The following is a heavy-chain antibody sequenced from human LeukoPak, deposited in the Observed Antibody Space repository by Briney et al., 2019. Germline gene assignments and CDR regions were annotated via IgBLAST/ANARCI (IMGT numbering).Heavy chain of an antibody. CDR2: IYTSGST. D-gene: IGHD5-24*01. CDR3: ARGREMATIPFDY. Sequence: SQTLALTCTVSGGSISSGSYYWSWIRQPAGKGLEWIGRIYTSGSTNYNPSLKSRVTISVDTSKNQFSLKLSSVTAADTAVYYCARGREMATIPFDYWGQGTLVTVSS. J-gene: IGHJ4*02. V-gene: IGHV4-61*02. CDR1: GGSISSGSYY.